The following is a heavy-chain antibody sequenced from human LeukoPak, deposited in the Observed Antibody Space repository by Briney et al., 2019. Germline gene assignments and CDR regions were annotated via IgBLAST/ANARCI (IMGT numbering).Heavy chain of an antibody. CDR2: INTDGNSA. D-gene: IGHD1-26*01. Sequence: GGSLRLSCAASGFTFSSYWMHWVRQAPGRGLVWVSRINTDGNSATYADSVKGRFTISRDNAKNTLYLQMNSLSAEDTAVYYCAKIAGTYSPDYWGQGTLITVSS. J-gene: IGHJ4*02. V-gene: IGHV3-74*01. CDR3: AKIAGTYSPDY. CDR1: GFTFSSYW.